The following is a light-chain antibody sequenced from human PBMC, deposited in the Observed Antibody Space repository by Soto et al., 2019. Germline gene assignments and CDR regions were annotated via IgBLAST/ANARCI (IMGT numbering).Light chain of an antibody. CDR1: SSDVGGYNY. CDR2: EVS. V-gene: IGLV2-14*01. CDR3: NSYTSSNTLNWV. J-gene: IGLJ3*02. Sequence: QSALTQPASVSGSPGQSITISCTGTSSDVGGYNYVSWYQQHPGKAPKLMIYEVSNRPSGVSNRVSGSKSGNTASLTISGLQAEDEADYYCNSYTSSNTLNWVFGGGTKLTV.